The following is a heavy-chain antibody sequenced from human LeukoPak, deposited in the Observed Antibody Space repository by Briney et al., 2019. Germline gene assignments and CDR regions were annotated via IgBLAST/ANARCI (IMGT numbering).Heavy chain of an antibody. CDR2: MNPNSGNT. D-gene: IGHD3-16*02. J-gene: IGHJ6*03. Sequence: ASVKVSCKASRYTFTSYDINWVRQATGQGLEWMGWMNPNSGNTGYAQKFQGRVTMTRNTSISTAYMELSSLRSEDTAVYYCARDLTFGGVIALRSGMDVWGKGTTVTVSS. V-gene: IGHV1-8*01. CDR1: RYTFTSYD. CDR3: ARDLTFGGVIALRSGMDV.